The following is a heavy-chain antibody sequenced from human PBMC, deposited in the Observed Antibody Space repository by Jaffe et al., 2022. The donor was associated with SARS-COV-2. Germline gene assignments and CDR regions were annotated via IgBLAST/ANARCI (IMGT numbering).Heavy chain of an antibody. D-gene: IGHD2-15*01. V-gene: IGHV4-4*07. CDR1: NGSINNYY. Sequence: QVQLQESGPGLVKPSETLSLTCTVSNGSINNYYWSWIRQPAGKGLEWMGRIYSNGSTEYNPSLKSRLTISVDTSKNQLSLNLKSVTAADTAVYYCARDLVAGFEEDAFDIWGQGTRISVSS. CDR2: IYSNGST. CDR3: ARDLVAGFEEDAFDI. J-gene: IGHJ3*02.